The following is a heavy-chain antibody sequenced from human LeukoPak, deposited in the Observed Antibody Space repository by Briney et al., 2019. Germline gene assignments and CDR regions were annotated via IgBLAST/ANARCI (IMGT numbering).Heavy chain of an antibody. CDR1: GYTLTELS. D-gene: IGHD2-2*01. J-gene: IGHJ4*02. CDR3: ATGGVAAMPDY. V-gene: IGHV1-24*01. Sequence: ASVKVSCKVSGYTLTELSMHWVRQAPGKGLEWMGGFDPEDGETIYAQKFQGRVTTTEDTSTDTAYMELSSLRSEDTAVYYCATGGVAAMPDYWGQGTLVTVSS. CDR2: FDPEDGET.